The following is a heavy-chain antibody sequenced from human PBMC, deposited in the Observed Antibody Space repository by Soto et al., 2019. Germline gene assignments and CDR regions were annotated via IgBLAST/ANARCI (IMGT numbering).Heavy chain of an antibody. Sequence: SETLSLTCTVSGGSISSYYWSWIRQPPGKGLEWIGYISYSGSTRYNPSLKSRVIISVDTPKNQFSLEPSSVTAADTAVYFCARDRLASLVDSAFDYWGQGTLVTVSS. D-gene: IGHD2-15*01. CDR2: ISYSGST. CDR3: ARDRLASLVDSAFDY. CDR1: GGSISSYY. V-gene: IGHV4-59*01. J-gene: IGHJ4*02.